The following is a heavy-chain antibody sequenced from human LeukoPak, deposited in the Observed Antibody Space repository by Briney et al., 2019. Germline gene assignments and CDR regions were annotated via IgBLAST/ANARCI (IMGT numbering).Heavy chain of an antibody. CDR1: GGSISSYY. J-gene: IGHJ4*02. Sequence: SETLSLTCTVSGGSISSYYWSWIRQPAGKGLEWIGRIYDSGSTHYNPSLKSRVTMSVDTSKNQFFLKLNSVTAADTAVYYCARDRLYDIVTGPFDSWGQGTLVTVSS. D-gene: IGHD3-9*01. CDR2: IYDSGST. V-gene: IGHV4-4*07. CDR3: ARDRLYDIVTGPFDS.